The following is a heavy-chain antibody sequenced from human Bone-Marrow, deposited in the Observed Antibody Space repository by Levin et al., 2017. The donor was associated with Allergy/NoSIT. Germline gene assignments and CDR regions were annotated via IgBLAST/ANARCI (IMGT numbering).Heavy chain of an antibody. Sequence: GESLKISCKTSGYSFTSYGITWVRQAPGQGLECLGWISPYSGNTNYAQKFQDRVTMTTDTSTSTVYLELRSLRSDDTALYYCARGLRVRNTYNRLDPWGQGTLVTVSS. J-gene: IGHJ5*02. D-gene: IGHD3-10*01. CDR3: ARGLRVRNTYNRLDP. V-gene: IGHV1-18*01. CDR2: ISPYSGNT. CDR1: GYSFTSYG.